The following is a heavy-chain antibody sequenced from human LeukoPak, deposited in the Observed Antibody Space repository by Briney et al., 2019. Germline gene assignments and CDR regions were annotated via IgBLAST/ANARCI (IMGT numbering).Heavy chain of an antibody. CDR2: IYTSGST. D-gene: IGHD3-10*01. Sequence: SETLSLTCTVSGGSISSYYWSWIRQPAGKGLEWTGRIYTSGSTNYNPSLKSRVTMSVDTSKNQFSLKLSSVTAADTAVYYCARDSRTHPLLWFGEYYYYGMDVWGQGTTVTVSS. CDR3: ARDSRTHPLLWFGEYYYYGMDV. CDR1: GGSISSYY. V-gene: IGHV4-4*07. J-gene: IGHJ6*02.